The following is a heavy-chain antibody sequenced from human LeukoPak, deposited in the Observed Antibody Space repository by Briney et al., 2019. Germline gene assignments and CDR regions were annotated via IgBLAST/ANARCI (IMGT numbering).Heavy chain of an antibody. J-gene: IGHJ4*02. V-gene: IGHV1-46*01. CDR1: GYTFTSYY. Sequence: ASVKVPCKASGYTFTSYYMHWVRQAPGQGLEWMGIINPSGGSTSYAQKFQGRVTMTRDTSTSTVYMELSSLRSEDTAVYYCARDPASIVVVPEYYFDYWGQGTLVTVSS. CDR3: ARDPASIVVVPEYYFDY. D-gene: IGHD2-2*01. CDR2: INPSGGST.